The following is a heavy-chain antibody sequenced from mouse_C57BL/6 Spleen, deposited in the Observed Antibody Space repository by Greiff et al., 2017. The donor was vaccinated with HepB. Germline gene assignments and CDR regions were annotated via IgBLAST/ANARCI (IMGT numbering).Heavy chain of an antibody. Sequence: QVQLQQPGTELVKPGASVKLSCKASGFTFTSYWMHWVKQRPGQGLEWIGNINPSNGGTNYNEKFKSQATLTVDKSSSTAYMQLSSLTSEDSAVYYCAREGQPLRGNYAMDYWGQGTSVTVSS. CDR3: AREGQPLRGNYAMDY. V-gene: IGHV1-53*01. D-gene: IGHD1-1*01. CDR2: INPSNGGT. CDR1: GFTFTSYW. J-gene: IGHJ4*01.